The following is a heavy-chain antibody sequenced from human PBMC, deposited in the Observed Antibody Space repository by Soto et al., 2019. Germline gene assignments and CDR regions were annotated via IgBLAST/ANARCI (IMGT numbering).Heavy chain of an antibody. CDR2: TSWNSGSI. CDR3: AKGSGYSYGYLGY. J-gene: IGHJ4*02. D-gene: IGHD5-18*01. Sequence: EVQLVESGGGLIQPGRSLRLSCAASGFTFDDYAMHWVRQAPGKGLEWVSGTSWNSGSIGYADSVKGRFTISRDNAKNSLYLQMNCLRAEDTALYYCAKGSGYSYGYLGYWGQGTLVTVSS. CDR1: GFTFDDYA. V-gene: IGHV3-9*01.